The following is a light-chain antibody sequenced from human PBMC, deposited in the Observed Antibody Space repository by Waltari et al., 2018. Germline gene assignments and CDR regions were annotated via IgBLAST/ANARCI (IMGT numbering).Light chain of an antibody. CDR2: AAS. Sequence: DIQMTQSPSSLSASVGDRVTINCRASQSISSYLNWYQQKPGKAPKLLIYAASSLQSWVPSRFSGSGSGTDFTLTISSLQPEDFATYYCQQSYSTPWTFGQGTKVEIK. J-gene: IGKJ1*01. CDR1: QSISSY. CDR3: QQSYSTPWT. V-gene: IGKV1-39*01.